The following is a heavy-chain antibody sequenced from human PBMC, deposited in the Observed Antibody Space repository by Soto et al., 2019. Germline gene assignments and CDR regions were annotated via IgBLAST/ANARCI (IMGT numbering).Heavy chain of an antibody. Sequence: GGSLRLSCAASGFTFSSYSMNWVRQAPGKGLEWVSYISSSSSTIYYADSVKGRFTISRDNAKNSLYLQMNSLRAEDTAVYYCARDQSGRYWPYYFYYGMDVWGQGTRVNV. J-gene: IGHJ6*02. CDR3: ARDQSGRYWPYYFYYGMDV. D-gene: IGHD1-26*01. V-gene: IGHV3-48*01. CDR1: GFTFSSYS. CDR2: ISSSSSTI.